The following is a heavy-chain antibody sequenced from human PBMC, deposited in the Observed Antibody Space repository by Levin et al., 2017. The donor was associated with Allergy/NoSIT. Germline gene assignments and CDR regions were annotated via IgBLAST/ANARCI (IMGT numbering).Heavy chain of an antibody. V-gene: IGHV3-23*01. CDR1: GFTFSNYA. J-gene: IGHJ4*02. CDR2: ITGSGATT. D-gene: IGHD4-17*01. CDR3: AKRRPVTYGDSPLDY. Sequence: PGGSLRLSCAASGFTFSNYAMSWVRQAPGKGLEWVSGITGSGATTHYAVSVQGRFTISRDNSKNTLYLQMNSLRAEDTAVYFCAKRRPVTYGDSPLDYWGQGTLVTVSS.